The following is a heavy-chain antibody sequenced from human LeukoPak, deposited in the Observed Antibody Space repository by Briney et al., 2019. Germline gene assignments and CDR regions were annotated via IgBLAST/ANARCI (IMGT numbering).Heavy chain of an antibody. V-gene: IGHV3-74*01. J-gene: IGHJ4*02. Sequence: GGSLRLSCAASGFTFSKYWMLWVRQAPGKGLESVSRINNDGTVTTYADSVKGRFTVSRDNADNTMFLQMNSVRDEDTAVYYCATKQWLAPPPDSWGQGTPVTVSS. CDR2: INNDGTVT. CDR3: ATKQWLAPPPDS. CDR1: GFTFSKYW. D-gene: IGHD6-19*01.